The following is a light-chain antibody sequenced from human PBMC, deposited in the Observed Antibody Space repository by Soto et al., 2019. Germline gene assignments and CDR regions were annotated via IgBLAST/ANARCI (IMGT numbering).Light chain of an antibody. J-gene: IGLJ3*02. CDR3: QSSDSSLSGWV. CDR1: SSNIGAGYD. V-gene: IGLV1-40*01. CDR2: GNS. Sequence: QPVLTQPPSVSGAPGQRVTISCTGSSSNIGAGYDVHWYQQLPGTAPKLLIYGNSNRPSGVPDRFSGSKSGTSASLAIPGLQAEDEADYFCQSSDSSLSGWVFGGGTQLTVL.